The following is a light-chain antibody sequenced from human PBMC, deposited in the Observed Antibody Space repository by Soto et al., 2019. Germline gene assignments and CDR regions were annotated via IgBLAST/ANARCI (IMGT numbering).Light chain of an antibody. Sequence: GERVTLSFRASQTVSSSYLTWYQRRPGQAPRLLIYGASTRATCIPARFSGSGSGTDFPLTISSLQPEDFAVYYCQRYNNWPLTFGGGTKVDI. CDR1: QTVSSSY. J-gene: IGKJ4*01. CDR2: GAS. V-gene: IGKV3D-7*01. CDR3: QRYNNWPLT.